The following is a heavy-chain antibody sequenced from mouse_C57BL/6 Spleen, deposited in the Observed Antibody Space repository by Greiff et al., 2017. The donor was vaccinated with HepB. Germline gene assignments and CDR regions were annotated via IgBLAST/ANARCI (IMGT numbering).Heavy chain of an antibody. CDR2: ISYDGSN. CDR3: ARGDYDYDVKFAY. CDR1: GYSITSGYY. J-gene: IGHJ3*01. V-gene: IGHV3-6*01. D-gene: IGHD2-4*01. Sequence: EVKLQESGPGLVKPSQSLSLTCSVTGYSITSGYYWNWIRQFPGNKLEWMGYISYDGSNNYNPSLKNRISITRYTSKNQFFLKLNSVTTEDAATDYCARGDYDYDVKFAYWGQGTLVTVSA.